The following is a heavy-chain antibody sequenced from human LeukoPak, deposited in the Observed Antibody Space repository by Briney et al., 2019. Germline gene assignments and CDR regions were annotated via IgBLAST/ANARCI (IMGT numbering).Heavy chain of an antibody. D-gene: IGHD3-9*01. CDR1: GYSFTSYW. CDR2: IYPGDSDT. V-gene: IGHV5-51*01. Sequence: GESLKISFKGSGYSFTSYWIGWGRQRPGKGLGWMGIIYPGDSDTRYSPSIQGQVTISADQSISTVYLQWSSLKASDTAMYYCARQADILAGPLDYWGQGTLVTVSS. J-gene: IGHJ4*02. CDR3: ARQADILAGPLDY.